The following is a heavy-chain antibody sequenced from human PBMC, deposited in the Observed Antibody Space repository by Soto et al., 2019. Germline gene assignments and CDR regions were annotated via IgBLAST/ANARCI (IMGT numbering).Heavy chain of an antibody. CDR3: ATLWFGEADY. D-gene: IGHD3-10*01. V-gene: IGHV4-39*01. CDR2: IYYSGST. J-gene: IGHJ4*02. Sequence: QLQLQESGPGLVKPSETLSLTCTVSGGSISSSYYWGWIRQPPGKGLEWIGSIYYSGSTYYNPSLKSRVTISVDTSKNQFSLKLISVTAADTAVYYCATLWFGEADYWGQGTLVTVSS. CDR1: GGSISSSYY.